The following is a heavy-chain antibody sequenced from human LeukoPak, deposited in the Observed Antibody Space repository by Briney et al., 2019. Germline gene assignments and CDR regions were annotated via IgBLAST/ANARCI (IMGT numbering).Heavy chain of an antibody. CDR2: VKRDGSEK. D-gene: IGHD6-13*01. V-gene: IGHV3-7*01. Sequence: PGGSLRLSCAASGFTFSSYAMSWVRQAPGKGLEWVANVKRDGSEKYYVDSVKGRFTISRDIAKNSLYLQMNSLRAEDTAVYYCARDEGAADDYWGQGTLVTVSS. CDR1: GFTFSSYA. J-gene: IGHJ4*02. CDR3: ARDEGAADDY.